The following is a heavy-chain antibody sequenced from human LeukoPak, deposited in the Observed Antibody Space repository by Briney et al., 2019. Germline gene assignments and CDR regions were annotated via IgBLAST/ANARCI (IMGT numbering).Heavy chain of an antibody. CDR2: INAGNGNT. D-gene: IGHD3-9*01. J-gene: IGHJ4*02. V-gene: IGHV1-3*01. CDR3: ARGIDDILTGYLY. CDR1: GYTFTSYA. Sequence: GASVKVSCKASGYTFTSYAMHWVRQAPGQRLEWMGWINAGNGNTKYSQKFQGRVTITRDTSASTAYMELCSLRSEDTAVYYCARGIDDILTGYLYWGQGTLVTVSS.